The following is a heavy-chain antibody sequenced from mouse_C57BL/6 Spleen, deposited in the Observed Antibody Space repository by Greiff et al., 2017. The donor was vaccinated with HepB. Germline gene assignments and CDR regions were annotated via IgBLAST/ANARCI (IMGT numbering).Heavy chain of an antibody. Sequence: EVLLVESGGDLVKPGGSLKLSCAASGFTFSSYGMSWVRQTPDKRLEWVATISGGGSYTYYPDSVKGRFTISKDNAKNTLYLQMSSLKSEDTAMYYCARWLLRYAMDYWGQGTSVTVSS. D-gene: IGHD2-3*01. CDR1: GFTFSSYG. V-gene: IGHV5-6*01. J-gene: IGHJ4*01. CDR2: ISGGGSYT. CDR3: ARWLLRYAMDY.